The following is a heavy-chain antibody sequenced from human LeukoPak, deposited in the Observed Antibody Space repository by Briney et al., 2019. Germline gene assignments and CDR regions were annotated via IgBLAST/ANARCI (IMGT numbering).Heavy chain of an antibody. CDR2: ITSGVGIT. CDR3: ANGDYYDFDY. D-gene: IGHD4-17*01. Sequence: PGGSLRLSCAASGFTFSNFGMNWVRQAPGKGLEWVSIITSGVGITYYADSVKGRFTVSRDNSKSTLYLQMNSLRAEDTAVYYCANGDYYDFDYWGQGTLVTVSS. CDR1: GFTFSNFG. J-gene: IGHJ4*02. V-gene: IGHV3-23*01.